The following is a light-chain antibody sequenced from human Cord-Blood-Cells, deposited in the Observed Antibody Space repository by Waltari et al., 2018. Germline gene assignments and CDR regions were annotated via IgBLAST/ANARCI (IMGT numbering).Light chain of an antibody. CDR1: QSVSSSY. J-gene: IGKJ1*01. Sequence: GERATLSCRASQSVSSSYLAWYQQKPGQAPRLLIYGASSRATGIPDRFSGSGSGTDFTHTISRLEPEDFAVYYCQQYGSSPRTFGQGTKVEIK. CDR3: QQYGSSPRT. V-gene: IGKV3-20*01. CDR2: GAS.